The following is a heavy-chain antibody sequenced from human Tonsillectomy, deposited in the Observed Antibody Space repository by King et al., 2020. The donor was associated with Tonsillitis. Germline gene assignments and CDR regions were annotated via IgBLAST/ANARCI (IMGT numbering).Heavy chain of an antibody. CDR3: ARSWCSGGRCYGAFDI. J-gene: IGHJ3*02. V-gene: IGHV4-31*03. CDR2: ISYSGST. D-gene: IGHD2-15*01. Sequence: QLQESGPGLVKPSQTLSLTCTVSSGSISSGGYYWSWIRQHPGKGLEWIGYISYSGSTFYNPSLKSRVTISLHTSKNEFSLKLSSVTAADTAMYYCARSWCSGGRCYGAFDIWGQGKMVTVSS. CDR1: SGSISSGGYY.